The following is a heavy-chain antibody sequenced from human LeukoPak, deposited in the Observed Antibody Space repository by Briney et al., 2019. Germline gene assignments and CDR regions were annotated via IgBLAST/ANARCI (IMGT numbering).Heavy chain of an antibody. D-gene: IGHD6-19*01. Sequence: PGRYPRLCSAPTGFAYSSFALGRVRQSTGKGLEWLSTNNGGGNTTFYSASVKGRFIISRDNSKNTLYLHIDSLRPDDTAIYYCTKELHVAVAVADYYYFYMDVWGRGTAVTVSS. V-gene: IGHV3-23*01. CDR2: NNGGGNTT. J-gene: IGHJ6*03. CDR1: GFAYSSFA. CDR3: TKELHVAVAVADYYYFYMDV.